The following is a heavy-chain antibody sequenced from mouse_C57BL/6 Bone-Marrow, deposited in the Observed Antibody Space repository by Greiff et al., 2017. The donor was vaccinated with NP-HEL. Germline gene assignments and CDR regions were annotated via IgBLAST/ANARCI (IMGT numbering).Heavy chain of an antibody. CDR3: ARLPYYYGSSLYYAMDY. J-gene: IGHJ4*01. CDR2: INPNNGGT. CDR1: GYTFTDYN. D-gene: IGHD1-1*01. Sequence: EVQLQQSGPELVKPGASVKIPCKASGYTFTDYNMDWVKQSHGKSLEWIGDINPNNGGTIYNQKFKGKATLTVDKSSSTAYMELRSLTSEDTAVYYCARLPYYYGSSLYYAMDYWGQGTSVTVSS. V-gene: IGHV1-18*01.